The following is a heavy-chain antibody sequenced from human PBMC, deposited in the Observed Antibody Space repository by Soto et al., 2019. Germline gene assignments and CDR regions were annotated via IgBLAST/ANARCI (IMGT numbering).Heavy chain of an antibody. D-gene: IGHD1-20*01. Sequence: GGSLRLSCAASGFTFSSYSMNWVRQAPGKGLEWVSIIYSGGSTYYADSVKGRFTISRENAKNTLYLQMNSLRAEDTAVYYCAKDESINRPDAFDIWGQGTMVTVSS. CDR2: IYSGGST. V-gene: IGHV3-66*01. CDR1: GFTFSSYS. J-gene: IGHJ3*02. CDR3: AKDESINRPDAFDI.